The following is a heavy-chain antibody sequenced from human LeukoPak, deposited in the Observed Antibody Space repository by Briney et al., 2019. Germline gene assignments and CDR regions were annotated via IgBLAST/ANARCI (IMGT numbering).Heavy chain of an antibody. V-gene: IGHV4-4*07. J-gene: IGHJ4*02. CDR3: ARDRGYSYAFGY. CDR1: GGSISSYY. D-gene: IGHD5-18*01. CDR2: IYTSGST. Sequence: SETLSLTCTVSGGSISSYYWSWIRQRAGKGLEWIGRIYTSGSTHYNPSLKRRVTMSVETSKNQFSLKLSSVTAADTAVYYCARDRGYSYAFGYWGQGTLVTVSS.